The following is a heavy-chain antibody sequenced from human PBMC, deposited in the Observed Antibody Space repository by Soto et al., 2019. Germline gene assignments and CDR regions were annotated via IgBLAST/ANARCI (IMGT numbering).Heavy chain of an antibody. V-gene: IGHV4-61*08. J-gene: IGHJ4*02. CDR2: SSNSGS. D-gene: IGHD1-26*01. CDR1: GSYVSSTAYY. CDR3: ARGGAVRYYFDY. Sequence: PSDTLSLTCTFSGSYVSSTAYYWTWIRQSPGKTLEGIGHSSNSGSNYNPALKSRITISTDTSKNQFSLKLTSVPVADTAVYFCARGGAVRYYFDYWGQGAPVTVSS.